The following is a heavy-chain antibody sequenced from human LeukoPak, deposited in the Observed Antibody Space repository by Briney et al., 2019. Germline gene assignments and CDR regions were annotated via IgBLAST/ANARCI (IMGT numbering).Heavy chain of an antibody. CDR1: GFTFSSYW. V-gene: IGHV3-7*01. D-gene: IGHD5-18*01. CDR3: ARVGGYNYAQECYYFGMDV. CDR2: IKQDGSEK. Sequence: GGSLRLSCAVSGFTFSSYWMTWVRQAPGKGLEWVAHIKQDGSEKEYVDSVKGRFTISRDNAKSSLYLQLNSLRDEDTAVYYCARVGGYNYAQECYYFGMDVWGQGTTVTVSS. J-gene: IGHJ6*02.